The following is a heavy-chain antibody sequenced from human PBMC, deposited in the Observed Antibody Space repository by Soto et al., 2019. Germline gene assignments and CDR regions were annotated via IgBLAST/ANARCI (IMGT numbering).Heavy chain of an antibody. CDR2: MNPNSGNT. CDR3: ARGYSGTGTYDY. Sequence: QVQLVQSGAEVKKPGASVKVSCKASGYTFTSYGISWVRQAPGQGLEWMGWMNPNSGNTGYAQKFQGRVTMTRNTSISTAYMELSSLRSEDTAVYYCARGYSGTGTYDYWGQGTLVTVSS. J-gene: IGHJ4*02. V-gene: IGHV1-8*02. D-gene: IGHD1-1*01. CDR1: GYTFTSYG.